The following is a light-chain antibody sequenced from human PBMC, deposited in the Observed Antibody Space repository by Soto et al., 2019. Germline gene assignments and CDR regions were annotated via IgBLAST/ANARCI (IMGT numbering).Light chain of an antibody. CDR3: QQRSNWLYT. Sequence: EIVLTQSPATLSLSPGERATLSCRASQSVSSYLAWNQQKPGQAPRLLIYDASKRATGIPARFSGSGSGTDFTLTISSLEPEDFAVYYCQQRSNWLYTFGQGTKLEIK. CDR2: DAS. V-gene: IGKV3-11*01. J-gene: IGKJ2*01. CDR1: QSVSSY.